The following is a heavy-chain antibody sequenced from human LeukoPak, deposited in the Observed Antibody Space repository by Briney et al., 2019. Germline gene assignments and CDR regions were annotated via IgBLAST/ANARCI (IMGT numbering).Heavy chain of an antibody. D-gene: IGHD1-14*01. Sequence: SETLSLTCTVSGDSISSSSYYWGWIRQPPGKGLEWIGSIYYSGSTYYNPSLKSRVTISVDTSKNQFSLKLSSVTAADTAVYYCARQTAGVAYYYYMDVWGKGTTVTVSS. CDR3: ARQTAGVAYYYYMDV. CDR1: GDSISSSSYY. V-gene: IGHV4-39*01. J-gene: IGHJ6*03. CDR2: IYYSGST.